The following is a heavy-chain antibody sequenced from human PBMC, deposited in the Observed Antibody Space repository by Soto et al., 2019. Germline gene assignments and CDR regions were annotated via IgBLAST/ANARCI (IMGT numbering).Heavy chain of an antibody. CDR1: GFTFSDFY. Sequence: QVQLVESGGGLVKPGGSLRLSCAASGFTFSDFYMSWIRQAPGKRLEWIAYISSSGSPKDYADSVKGRFIISRDNAKNSLYLQMISLGAEDTAVYYCAREKHGYYGTDDAFDIWGQGTKVTVSS. J-gene: IGHJ3*02. D-gene: IGHD3-10*01. V-gene: IGHV3-11*01. CDR2: ISSSGSPK. CDR3: AREKHGYYGTDDAFDI.